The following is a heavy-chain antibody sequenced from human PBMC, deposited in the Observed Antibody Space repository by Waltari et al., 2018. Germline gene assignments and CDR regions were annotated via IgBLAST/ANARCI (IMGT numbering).Heavy chain of an antibody. CDR1: GGSISSSSYY. Sequence: QLRLQESGPGLVKPSETLSLTCTVSGGSISSSSYYWGWIRQPPGKGLEWIGSIYSSGNTYYNPSLKSRVTISVDTSKNQFSPKLSSVTAADTAVYYCARLVVPAFWSDYYYFDYWGQGTLVTVSS. CDR2: IYSSGNT. CDR3: ARLVVPAFWSDYYYFDY. J-gene: IGHJ4*02. D-gene: IGHD3-3*01. V-gene: IGHV4-39*01.